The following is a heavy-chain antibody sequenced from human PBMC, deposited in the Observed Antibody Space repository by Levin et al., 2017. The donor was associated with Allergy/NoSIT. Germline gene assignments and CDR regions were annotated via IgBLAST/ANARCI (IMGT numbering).Heavy chain of an antibody. CDR3: AREDVVGPADTNDYYYGMDV. D-gene: IGHD1-26*01. CDR2: IKQDGSQR. CDR1: GFTFSSAW. Sequence: GESLKISCAASGFTFSSAWMTWVRQAPGKGLEWVANIKQDGSQRYYVDSVKGRFTISRDNAKNSLYLQMNSLRAEDTAVYYCAREDVVGPADTNDYYYGMDVWGQGTTVTVFS. J-gene: IGHJ6*02. V-gene: IGHV3-7*01.